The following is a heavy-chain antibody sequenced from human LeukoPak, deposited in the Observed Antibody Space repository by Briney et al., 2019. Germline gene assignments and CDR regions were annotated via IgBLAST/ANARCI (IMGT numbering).Heavy chain of an antibody. CDR3: ARDNSVGDVAWWFDP. V-gene: IGHV1-46*01. CDR2: INPSGGTT. Sequence: ASVKVSCKASGYTFTSYHMHWVRQAPGQGLEWMGIINPSGGTTNYAQKFRGRVTMTRDMSTTTDYMELSSLRSEDTAVYYCARDNSVGDVAWWFDPWGQGTLVTVSS. CDR1: GYTFTSYH. D-gene: IGHD1-26*01. J-gene: IGHJ5*02.